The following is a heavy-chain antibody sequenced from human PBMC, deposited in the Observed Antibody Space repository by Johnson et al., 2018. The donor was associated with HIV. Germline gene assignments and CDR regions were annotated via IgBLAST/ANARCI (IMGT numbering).Heavy chain of an antibody. CDR2: ISHDETTK. CDR1: GFTFNSLI. J-gene: IGHJ3*02. Sequence: QVQLVESGGGVVQPGRSLRLSCAASGFTFNSLIVHWVRQTPGKGLEWVGLISHDETTKAYADSVKGRFTISRDISTNTIYLEMNSLRPEDTALYYCAREAESSGRAGTFDIWGQGTLVTVSS. V-gene: IGHV3-30*04. CDR3: AREAESSGRAGTFDI. D-gene: IGHD3-22*01.